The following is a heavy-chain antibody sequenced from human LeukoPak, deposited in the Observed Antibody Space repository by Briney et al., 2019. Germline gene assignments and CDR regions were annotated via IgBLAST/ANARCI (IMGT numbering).Heavy chain of an antibody. Sequence: SVKVSCRASGGTFSSYAISWVRQAPGQGLEWMGGIIPIFGTANYAQKFQGRVTITTDESTSTAYMELSSLRSEDTAVYYCAREKYSSSWGEVYYYYMDVWGKGTTVTVSS. CDR1: GGTFSSYA. V-gene: IGHV1-69*05. D-gene: IGHD6-13*01. CDR2: IIPIFGTA. J-gene: IGHJ6*03. CDR3: AREKYSSSWGEVYYYYMDV.